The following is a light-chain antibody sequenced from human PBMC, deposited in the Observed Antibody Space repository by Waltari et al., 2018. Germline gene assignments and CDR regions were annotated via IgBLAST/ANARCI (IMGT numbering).Light chain of an antibody. V-gene: IGLV2-23*02. CDR3: CSYAGHSTYV. CDR2: EVS. CDR1: SSDVGNYNL. Sequence: QSALTQPASVSGSPGQSITISCTGTSSDVGNYNLVSWYQQHPGKPPKPMIYEVSQRPSGVSNRFSGSKSGNTASLTISGLQPEDETDYYCCSYAGHSTYVFGTGTKVTVL. J-gene: IGLJ1*01.